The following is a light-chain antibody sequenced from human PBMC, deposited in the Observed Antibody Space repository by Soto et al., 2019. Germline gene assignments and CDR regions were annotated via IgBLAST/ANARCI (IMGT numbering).Light chain of an antibody. CDR1: QSVNSR. J-gene: IGKJ4*01. CDR2: GAS. V-gene: IGKV3-15*01. Sequence: EIVMTQSPATLSVSPGDRVTISCRASQSVNSRLAWYQQNPGQAPRLLIYGASTRATDIPARFSGSGSGTEFTLTISSLQSEDFGVYYCQQSNNWPLSFGGGTKVDIK. CDR3: QQSNNWPLS.